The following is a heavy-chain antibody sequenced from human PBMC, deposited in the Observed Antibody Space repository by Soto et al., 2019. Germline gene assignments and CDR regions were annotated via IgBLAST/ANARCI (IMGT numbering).Heavy chain of an antibody. D-gene: IGHD6-19*01. J-gene: IGHJ4*02. V-gene: IGHV3-74*01. CDR3: ARARIAVAGFDY. CDR2: INSDGSST. Sequence: PGGSLRVSCAASGFTFSSYWMHWVRQAPGKGLVWVSRINSDGSSTTYADSVKGRFTISRDNAKNTLYLQMNSLRAEDTAVFYCARARIAVAGFDYWGQGTLVTVSS. CDR1: GFTFSSYW.